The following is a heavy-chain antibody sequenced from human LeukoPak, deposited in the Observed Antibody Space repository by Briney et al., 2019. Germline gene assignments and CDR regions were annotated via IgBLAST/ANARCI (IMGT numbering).Heavy chain of an antibody. Sequence: GGSLRLSCAASGFTFSSYAMQWVRQAPGKGLEWVAVISYDGSNKYYADSVKGRFTISRDSSKNTLYLQMNSLRAEDTAVYYCASPGYSYGSLFDYWGQGTLVTVSS. CDR2: ISYDGSNK. V-gene: IGHV3-30-3*01. CDR1: GFTFSSYA. J-gene: IGHJ4*02. D-gene: IGHD5-18*01. CDR3: ASPGYSYGSLFDY.